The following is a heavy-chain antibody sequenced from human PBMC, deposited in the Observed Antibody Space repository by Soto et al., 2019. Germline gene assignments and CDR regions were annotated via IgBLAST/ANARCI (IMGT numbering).Heavy chain of an antibody. Sequence: GGSLRLSCAASGFTFSTYSMNWVRQAPGKGLEWIAYVDSESDTIFYADSVKGRFTISRDNAKNSLYLQMNSLRDDDTAVYYCAREGWPLLQTGMDVWGQGTTVTVSS. D-gene: IGHD2-15*01. CDR2: VDSESDTI. CDR1: GFTFSTYS. V-gene: IGHV3-48*02. J-gene: IGHJ6*02. CDR3: AREGWPLLQTGMDV.